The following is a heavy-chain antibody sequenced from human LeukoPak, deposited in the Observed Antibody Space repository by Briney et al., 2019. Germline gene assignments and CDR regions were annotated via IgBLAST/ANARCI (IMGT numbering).Heavy chain of an antibody. CDR2: ISASGGST. Sequence: GGSLRLSCAASGFTSGFTFSDAWMSWIRQAPGKGLEWVSSISASGGSTNYADSVKGRFTISRDNSKNTVYLQMNSLRAEDTAVYYCAKVMKGSERLTMVRGVIIKTAGLYYMDVWGKGTTVTVSS. V-gene: IGHV3-23*01. CDR3: AKVMKGSERLTMVRGVIIKTAGLYYMDV. CDR1: GFTSGFTFSDAW. J-gene: IGHJ6*03. D-gene: IGHD3-10*01.